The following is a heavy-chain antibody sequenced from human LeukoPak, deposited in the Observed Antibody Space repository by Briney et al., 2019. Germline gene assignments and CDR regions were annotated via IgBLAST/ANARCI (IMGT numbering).Heavy chain of an antibody. CDR2: ISGYNDKK. D-gene: IGHD3-10*01. J-gene: IGHJ4*02. V-gene: IGHV1-18*01. CDR1: GYTFSSYG. Sequence: ASVKVSCKASGYTFSSYGISWVRLAPGQGLEWMGWISGYNDKKKYAQKVQDRVTMTTDTSTSTAYMGLRSLRSDDTAVYYCARAGFTMVRGSLDYWGQGTLVTVSS. CDR3: ARAGFTMVRGSLDY.